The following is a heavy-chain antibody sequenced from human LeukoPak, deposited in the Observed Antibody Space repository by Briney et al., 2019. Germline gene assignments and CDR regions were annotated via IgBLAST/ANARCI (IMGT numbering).Heavy chain of an antibody. CDR2: INHSGST. CDR3: ARVRVVVPAAIDNWFDP. Sequence: KSSETLSLTCAVYGGSFSGYYWSWIRQPPGKGLEWIGEINHSGSTNYNPSLKSRVTISVDTSKNQFSLKLSSVTAADTAVYYCARVRVVVPAAIDNWFDPWGQGTLVTVSS. J-gene: IGHJ5*02. CDR1: GGSFSGYY. V-gene: IGHV4-34*01. D-gene: IGHD2-2*02.